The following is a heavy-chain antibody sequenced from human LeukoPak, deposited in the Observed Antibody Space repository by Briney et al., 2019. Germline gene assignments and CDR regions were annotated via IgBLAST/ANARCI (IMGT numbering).Heavy chain of an antibody. D-gene: IGHD3-22*01. CDR2: ISGSGSST. Sequence: GGCLRLSCAASGFTFSSYAMSWVRQAPGKGLEWVSAISGSGSSTYYADSVRGRFTISRDNSKNTLYLQMNSLRAEDKAIYYCASIVVNQTRDDWGQGTLVTVSS. V-gene: IGHV3-23*01. J-gene: IGHJ4*01. CDR1: GFTFSSYA. CDR3: ASIVVNQTRDD.